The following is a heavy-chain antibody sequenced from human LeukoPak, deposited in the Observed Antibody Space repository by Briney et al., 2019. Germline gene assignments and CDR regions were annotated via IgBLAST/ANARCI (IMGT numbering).Heavy chain of an antibody. D-gene: IGHD1-26*01. J-gene: IGHJ4*02. CDR1: GFTFDDYG. V-gene: IGHV3-23*01. CDR2: ISGSGGST. CDR3: AKAEWELLFDY. Sequence: GGSLRLSCAASGFTFDDYGMSWVRQAPGKGLEWVSAISGSGGSTYYADSVKGRFTTSIDNSKNMLYLQMNSLRAEDTAVYYCAKAEWELLFDYWGQGTLVTVSS.